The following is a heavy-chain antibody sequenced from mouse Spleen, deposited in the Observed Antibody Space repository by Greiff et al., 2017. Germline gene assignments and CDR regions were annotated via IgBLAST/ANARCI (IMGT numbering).Heavy chain of an antibody. CDR3: ARNYDGYYPDY. J-gene: IGHJ2*01. CDR2: INPSTGGT. V-gene: IGHV1-42*01. D-gene: IGHD2-3*01. CDR1: GYSFTGYY. Sequence: EVQLVESGPELVKPGASVKISCKASGYSFTGYYMNWVKQSPEKSLEWIGEINPSTGGTTYNQKFKAKATLTVDKSSSTAYMQLKSLTSEDSAVYYCARNYDGYYPDYWGQGTTLTVSS.